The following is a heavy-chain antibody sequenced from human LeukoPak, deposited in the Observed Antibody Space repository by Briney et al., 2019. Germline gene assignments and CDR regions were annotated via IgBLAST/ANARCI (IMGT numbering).Heavy chain of an antibody. CDR3: PKALKQWAHFSSSWPSFDY. J-gene: IGHJ4*02. CDR2: IYSGGST. CDR1: GFTVSSNY. D-gene: IGHD6-13*01. V-gene: IGHV3-53*01. Sequence: GGPLRRSCAASGFTVSSNYMSWVRQGPGRGLGWVSVIYSGGSTYYADSAKVRFTISRDNSHNTLYLQMNRLRAEDPAVYYCPKALKQWAHFSSSWPSFDYWGQGALVTVSS.